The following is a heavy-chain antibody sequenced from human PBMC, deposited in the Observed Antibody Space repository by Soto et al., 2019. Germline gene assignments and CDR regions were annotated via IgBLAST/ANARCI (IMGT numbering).Heavy chain of an antibody. CDR2: IYPGDSDT. V-gene: IGHV5-51*01. CDR3: ARALGYCSGGTCYNGFDI. Sequence: ESLKISCKGSGYSFTPYRIGWVRQMPGKGMKWMGIIYPGDSDTRYSPSFQGQVTISADKSISTAYLQWSSLKASDTAMYYCARALGYCSGGTCYNGFDIWGQGTLVTVSS. CDR1: GYSFTPYR. D-gene: IGHD2-15*01. J-gene: IGHJ3*02.